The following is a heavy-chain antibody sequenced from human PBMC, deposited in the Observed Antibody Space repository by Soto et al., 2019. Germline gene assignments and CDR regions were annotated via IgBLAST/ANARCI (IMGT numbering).Heavy chain of an antibody. CDR2: ISRSSGSI. J-gene: IGHJ4*02. Sequence: EVQLVESGGGLVTPGGSLRLSCAACGFTFSTYSMSWVRQAPGKGLEWVSVISRSSGSIYYADSVKGRFTISRDNAKNSLYLQMNSLRADDTAVYYCARSEVGLPFDYWGQGTLVTVSS. V-gene: IGHV3-21*04. D-gene: IGHD1-26*01. CDR3: ARSEVGLPFDY. CDR1: GFTFSTYS.